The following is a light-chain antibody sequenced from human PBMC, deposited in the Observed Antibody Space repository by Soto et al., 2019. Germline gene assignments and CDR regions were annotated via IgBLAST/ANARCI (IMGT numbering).Light chain of an antibody. CDR1: QDISNS. Sequence: DIQMTQTPPSLSLSVGDRVTITCRASQDISNSLNWYQQKPGKSPRALIYGASSLESGVPSRFSGRGSGTDFTLSISSLQPEDFATYFCQQSYSPPFTFGPGTKVDIK. V-gene: IGKV1-39*01. J-gene: IGKJ3*01. CDR2: GAS. CDR3: QQSYSPPFT.